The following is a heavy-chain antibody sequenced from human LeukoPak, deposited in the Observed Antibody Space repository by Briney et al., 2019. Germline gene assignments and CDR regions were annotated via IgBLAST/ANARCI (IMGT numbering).Heavy chain of an antibody. CDR2: IIPIFGTA. D-gene: IGHD6-19*01. V-gene: IGHV1-69*05. CDR1: GGTFSSYA. J-gene: IGHJ3*02. Sequence: ASVKVSCKASGGTFSSYAISWVRQAPGQGLEWMGGIIPIFGTANYAQKFQGRVTITTDESTSTAYMELSSLRAEDTAVYYCATRAVAGSPRGTSFPAAYIWGQGTVVTVSS. CDR3: ATRAVAGSPRGTSFPAAYI.